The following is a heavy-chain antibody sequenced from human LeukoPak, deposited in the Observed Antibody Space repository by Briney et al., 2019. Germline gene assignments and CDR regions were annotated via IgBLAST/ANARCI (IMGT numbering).Heavy chain of an antibody. J-gene: IGHJ4*02. D-gene: IGHD2-2*01. Sequence: PPGGSLRLSCGASGFTFSSYAMHWVRQAPGKGLEWVSTITGSGGSTYYADSVKGRFTISRDNSKNTLYLQMNSLRAEDTAVYYCAKDWGVEPATIRLGHTQFDYWGQGTLVTVSS. CDR2: ITGSGGST. V-gene: IGHV3-23*01. CDR3: AKDWGVEPATIRLGHTQFDY. CDR1: GFTFSSYA.